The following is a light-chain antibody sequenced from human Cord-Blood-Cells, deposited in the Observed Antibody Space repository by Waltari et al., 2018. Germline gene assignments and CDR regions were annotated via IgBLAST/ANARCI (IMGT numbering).Light chain of an antibody. Sequence: SYELTQPSSVSVSPGQTARITCSGDVLAKKYARWFQQKPGQAPVLVIYKDSERPSGSPERFSGSSSGTTVTFTISGAQVEDEADYYCYSAADNNWVFGGGTKLTVL. CDR2: KDS. CDR3: YSAADNNWV. CDR1: VLAKKY. V-gene: IGLV3-27*01. J-gene: IGLJ3*02.